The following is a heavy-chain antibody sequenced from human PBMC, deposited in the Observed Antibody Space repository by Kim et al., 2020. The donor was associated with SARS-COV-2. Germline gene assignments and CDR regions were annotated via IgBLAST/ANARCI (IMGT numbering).Heavy chain of an antibody. Sequence: SETLSLTCAVYGGSFSGYYWSWIRQPPGKGLEWIGEINHSGSTNYNPSLKSRVTISVDTSKNQFSLKLSSVTAADTAVYYCAREITMFGVVEVDPWGQGT. D-gene: IGHD3-3*01. CDR2: INHSGST. CDR3: AREITMFGVVEVDP. CDR1: GGSFSGYY. V-gene: IGHV4-34*01. J-gene: IGHJ5*02.